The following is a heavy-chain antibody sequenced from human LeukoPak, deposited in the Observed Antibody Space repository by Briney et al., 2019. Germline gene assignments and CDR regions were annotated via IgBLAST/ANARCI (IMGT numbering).Heavy chain of an antibody. V-gene: IGHV4-59*01. Sequence: SETLSLTCTVSGGSISRYYWSWIRQPPGKGLEWIGYIYYSGSTNYNSSLKSRISISEDTSKNQFSLKLSSVTAADTAVYYCARGGLQSFDYWGQGTLVTVSS. CDR3: ARGGLQSFDY. J-gene: IGHJ4*02. CDR1: GGSISRYY. CDR2: IYYSGST.